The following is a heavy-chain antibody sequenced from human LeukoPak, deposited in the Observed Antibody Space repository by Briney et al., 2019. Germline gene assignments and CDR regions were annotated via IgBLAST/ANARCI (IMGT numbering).Heavy chain of an antibody. CDR1: GFTFSSYA. D-gene: IGHD1-7*01. CDR3: AKDGLGWNYGPADY. J-gene: IGHJ4*02. CDR2: ISGSGGST. V-gene: IGHV3-23*01. Sequence: RGSLRLSCAASGFTFSSYAMSWVRQAPGKGLEWVSAISGSGGSTYYADSVKGRFTISRDNSKNTLYLQMNSLRAEDTAVYYCAKDGLGWNYGPADYWGQGTLVTVSS.